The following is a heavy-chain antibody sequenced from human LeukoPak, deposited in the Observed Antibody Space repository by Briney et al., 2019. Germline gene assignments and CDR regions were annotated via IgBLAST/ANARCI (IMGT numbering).Heavy chain of an antibody. J-gene: IGHJ5*02. Sequence: SETLSLTCAVYGGSFSGYYWSWIRRPPGKGLEWIGEINHSGSTNYNPSLKSRVTISVDTSKNQFSLKLSSVTAADTAVYYCAREGGALSRKRSYNWFDPWGQGTLVTVSS. CDR2: INHSGST. V-gene: IGHV4-34*01. CDR1: GGSFSGYY. D-gene: IGHD3-16*02. CDR3: AREGGALSRKRSYNWFDP.